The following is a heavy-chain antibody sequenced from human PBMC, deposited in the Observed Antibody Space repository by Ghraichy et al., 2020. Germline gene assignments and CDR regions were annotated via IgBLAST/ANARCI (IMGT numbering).Heavy chain of an antibody. CDR1: GYTLTELS. Sequence: GESLNISCKVSGYTLTELSMHWVRQAPGKGLEWMGGFDPEDGETIYAQKFQGRVTMTEDTSTDTAYMELSSLRSEDTAVYYCATTRYDILAMGYFDYWGQGTLVTVSS. J-gene: IGHJ4*02. CDR2: FDPEDGET. D-gene: IGHD3-9*01. CDR3: ATTRYDILAMGYFDY. V-gene: IGHV1-24*01.